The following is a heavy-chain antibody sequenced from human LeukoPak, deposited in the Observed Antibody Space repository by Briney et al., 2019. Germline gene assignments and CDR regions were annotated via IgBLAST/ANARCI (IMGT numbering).Heavy chain of an antibody. CDR2: IYYSGST. D-gene: IGHD3-10*01. J-gene: IGHJ1*01. CDR3: ARDPLAMVRGVIR. CDR1: GGSISSGDYY. V-gene: IGHV4-30-4*08. Sequence: PSETLSLTCTGSGGSISSGDYYWSWIRQPPGKGLEWIGYIYYSGSTYYNPSLKSRVTISVDTSKNQFSLKLSSVTAADTAVYYCARDPLAMVRGVIRWGQGTLVTVSS.